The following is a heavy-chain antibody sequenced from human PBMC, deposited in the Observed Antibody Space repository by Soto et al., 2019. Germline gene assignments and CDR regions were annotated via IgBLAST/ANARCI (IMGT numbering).Heavy chain of an antibody. D-gene: IGHD6-13*01. J-gene: IGHJ4*02. CDR2: IYSGGST. CDR1: GFTVSSNY. Sequence: EVQLVESGGGLIQPGGSLRLSCAASGFTVSSNYMTWVRQAPGKGLEWVSAIYSGGSTYYADSVKGRFTISRDNSTSTLYLQMSSLRVGDKAVYCCARARSTAAGIFDYWGLGTLVTVSS. CDR3: ARARSTAAGIFDY. V-gene: IGHV3-53*01.